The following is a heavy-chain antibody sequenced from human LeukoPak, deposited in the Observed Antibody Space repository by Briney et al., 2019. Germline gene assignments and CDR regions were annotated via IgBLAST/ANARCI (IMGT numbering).Heavy chain of an antibody. J-gene: IGHJ3*02. CDR2: ISAYNGNT. Sequence: GASVKVSCTASGYTFTSYGISWVRQAPGQGLEWMGWISAYNGNTNYAQKLQGRVTMTTDTSTSTAYMELRSLRSDDTAVYYCARADYYDSSGYLWAFDIWGQGTMVTVSS. V-gene: IGHV1-18*01. CDR3: ARADYYDSSGYLWAFDI. D-gene: IGHD3-22*01. CDR1: GYTFTSYG.